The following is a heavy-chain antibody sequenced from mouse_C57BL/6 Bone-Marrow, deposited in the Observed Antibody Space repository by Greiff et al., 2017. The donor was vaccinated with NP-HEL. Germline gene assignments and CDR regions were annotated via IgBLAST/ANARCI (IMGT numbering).Heavy chain of an antibody. V-gene: IGHV1-64*01. CDR1: GYTFTSYW. D-gene: IGHD1-1*01. CDR2: IHPNSGST. Sequence: QVQLQQPGAELVKPGASVKLSCKASGYTFTSYWMHWVKQRPGQGLEWIGMIHPNSGSTNYNEKFKSKATLTVDKSSSTAYMQLSSLTSEDSAVYYGARGGTTVVARDYWGQGTTLTVSS. J-gene: IGHJ2*01. CDR3: ARGGTTVVARDY.